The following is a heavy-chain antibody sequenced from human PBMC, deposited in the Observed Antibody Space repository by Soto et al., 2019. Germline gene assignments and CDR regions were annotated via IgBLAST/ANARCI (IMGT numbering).Heavy chain of an antibody. D-gene: IGHD2-2*01. Sequence: GASVKVSCKASGGTFSSYAISWVRQAPGQGLEWMGGIIPIFGTANYAQKFQGRVTITADESTSTAYMELSSLRSEDTAVYYCARPGIVPAAMRGRDYYYGMDVWGQGTTVTVSS. J-gene: IGHJ6*02. CDR1: GGTFSSYA. V-gene: IGHV1-69*13. CDR2: IIPIFGTA. CDR3: ARPGIVPAAMRGRDYYYGMDV.